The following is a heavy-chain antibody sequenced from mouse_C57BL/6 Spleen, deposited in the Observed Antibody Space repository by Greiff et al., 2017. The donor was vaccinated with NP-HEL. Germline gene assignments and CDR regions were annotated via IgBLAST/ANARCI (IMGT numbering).Heavy chain of an antibody. CDR3: AKSFFITTGWFAY. D-gene: IGHD1-1*01. V-gene: IGHV5-17*01. CDR1: GFTFSDYG. CDR2: ISSGSSTI. J-gene: IGHJ3*01. Sequence: EVHLVESGGGLVKPGGSLKLSCAASGFTFSDYGMHWVRQAPEKGLEWVAYISSGSSTIYYADTVKGRFTISRDNAKNTLFLQMTSLRSEDTAMYYCAKSFFITTGWFAYWGQGTLVTVSA.